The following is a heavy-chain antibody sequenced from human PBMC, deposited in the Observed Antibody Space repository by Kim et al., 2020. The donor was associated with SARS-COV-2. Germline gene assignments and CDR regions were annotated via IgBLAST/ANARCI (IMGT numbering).Heavy chain of an antibody. CDR1: GFSFSDYY. J-gene: IGHJ4*02. CDR2: ISAPGSTI. V-gene: IGHV3-11*01. D-gene: IGHD6-13*01. CDR3: ARVQWTSSCFDY. Sequence: GGSLRLSCAASGFSFSDYYMSWIRQAPGKGLEWVSYISAPGSTIYYADSMQGRFTVSRDNAKNSVYLEMDSLRAEDTAVYYCARVQWTSSCFDYWGQGTRVTVSA.